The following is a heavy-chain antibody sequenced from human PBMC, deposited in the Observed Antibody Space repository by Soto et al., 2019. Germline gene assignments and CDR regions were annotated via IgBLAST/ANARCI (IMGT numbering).Heavy chain of an antibody. D-gene: IGHD5-12*01. CDR2: MNPNSGNT. V-gene: IGHV1-8*01. Sequence: ASVKVSCKASGYTFTSYDINWVRQATGQGLEWMGWMNPNSGNTGYAQKFQGRVTMTRNTSISTAYMELSSLRSEDTAVYYCARVLFFYSGYDFEPGYYYYMDVWGKGTTVTVSS. CDR1: GYTFTSYD. J-gene: IGHJ6*03. CDR3: ARVLFFYSGYDFEPGYYYYMDV.